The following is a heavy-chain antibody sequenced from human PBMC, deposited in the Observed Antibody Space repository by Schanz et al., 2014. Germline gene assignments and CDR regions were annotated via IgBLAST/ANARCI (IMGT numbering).Heavy chain of an antibody. V-gene: IGHV3-53*01. Sequence: EVQLVESGGGLIQPGESLRLSCAVSGFTVSSNYMSWVRQAPGRGLEWVSTIYINAGSTRYADSVKGRFIISRDSSKNTLFLQMNSLRPEDTAVYFCARDEGRDGYNLPFDVWGQGTLVTVSS. CDR2: IYINAGST. CDR3: ARDEGRDGYNLPFDV. D-gene: IGHD5-12*01. J-gene: IGHJ3*01. CDR1: GFTVSSNY.